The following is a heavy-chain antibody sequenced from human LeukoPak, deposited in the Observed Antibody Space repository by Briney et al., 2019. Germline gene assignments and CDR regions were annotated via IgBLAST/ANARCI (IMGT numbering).Heavy chain of an antibody. D-gene: IGHD3-3*01. CDR3: ATRPPYDFWSGYAFDI. J-gene: IGHJ3*02. V-gene: IGHV4-34*01. CDR2: INHSGST. Sequence: PSETLSLTCAVYGGSFSGYYWSWIRQPPGKGLEWIGEINHSGSTNYNPSLKSRVTISVDTSKNQFSLKLSSVTAADTAVYYCATRPPYDFWSGYAFDIWGQGTMVTVSS. CDR1: GGSFSGYY.